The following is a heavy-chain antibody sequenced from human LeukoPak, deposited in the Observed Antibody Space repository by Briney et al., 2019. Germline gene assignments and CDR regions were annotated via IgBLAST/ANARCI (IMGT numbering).Heavy chain of an antibody. V-gene: IGHV3-30-3*01. J-gene: IGHJ3*01. CDR3: ARDRSGYANDAFDF. CDR2: LSYGGTNK. Sequence: GGSLRLSCAASGFTFSNYAIHWVRQAPGKGLDWVAVLSYGGTNKYYADSVKGRFTISRDNSKNTMFLQMNSLRAEDTAVYHCARDRSGYANDAFDFWGQGTMVTVSS. D-gene: IGHD3-3*01. CDR1: GFTFSNYA.